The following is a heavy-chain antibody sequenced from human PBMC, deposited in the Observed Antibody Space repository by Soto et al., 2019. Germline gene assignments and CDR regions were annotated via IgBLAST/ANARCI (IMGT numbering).Heavy chain of an antibody. CDR3: ARSRTEIAARPDYFDY. CDR2: ISGSGST. CDR1: GFTFSSHA. Sequence: PGGSLRLSCAASGFTFSSHAMSWVRQAPGKGLEWVSAISGSGSTYYADSVKGRFTISRDNSKNTLYLQMNSLRAEDTAVYYCARSRTEIAARPDYFDYWGQGTLVTVSS. V-gene: IGHV3-23*01. D-gene: IGHD6-6*01. J-gene: IGHJ4*02.